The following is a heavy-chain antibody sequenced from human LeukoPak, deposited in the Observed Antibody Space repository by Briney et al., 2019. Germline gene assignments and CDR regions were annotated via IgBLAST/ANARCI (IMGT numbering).Heavy chain of an antibody. Sequence: ASVKVSCKASGYTFTGYYMHWVRQAPGQGLEWMGWINPNSGGTNYAQKFQGRVTMTRDTSISTAYMELSRLRSDDTAVYYCARTDGYNTGVDYWGQGTLVTVSP. V-gene: IGHV1-2*02. CDR3: ARTDGYNTGVDY. CDR1: GYTFTGYY. CDR2: INPNSGGT. D-gene: IGHD5-12*01. J-gene: IGHJ4*02.